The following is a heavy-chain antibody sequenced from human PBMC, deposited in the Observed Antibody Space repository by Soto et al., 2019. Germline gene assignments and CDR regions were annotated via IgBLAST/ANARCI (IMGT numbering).Heavy chain of an antibody. CDR1: GYTFTSYG. V-gene: IGHV1-3*01. D-gene: IGHD1-1*01. CDR3: ARGKGMEENYYYYGLDI. CDR2: INAGNGNT. Sequence: GASVKVSCKASGYTFTSYGIHWVRQAPGQRLEWTGWINAGNGNTKYSEKFQGRVTITRDTSASTAYLELSSLRSEDTAVYYCARGKGMEENYYYYGLDIWGQGTTVTV. J-gene: IGHJ6*02.